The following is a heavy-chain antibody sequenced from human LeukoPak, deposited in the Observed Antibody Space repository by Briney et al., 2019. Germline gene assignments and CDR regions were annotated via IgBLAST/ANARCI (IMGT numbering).Heavy chain of an antibody. CDR1: GGSISSSSYY. CDR2: IYYSGST. CDR3: ARQLWFGEPFDY. J-gene: IGHJ4*02. Sequence: PSETLSLTCTVSGGSISSSSYYWGWIRQPPGKGLEWIGSIYYSGSTYYNPSLKSRVTISVDTSKNQFSLKLSSVTAADTAVYYCARQLWFGEPFDYWGQGTLVSVSS. D-gene: IGHD3-10*01. V-gene: IGHV4-39*01.